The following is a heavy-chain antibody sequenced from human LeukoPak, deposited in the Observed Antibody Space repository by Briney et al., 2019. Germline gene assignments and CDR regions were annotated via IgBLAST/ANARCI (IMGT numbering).Heavy chain of an antibody. CDR1: GGTFSSYA. J-gene: IGHJ3*02. V-gene: IGHV1-69*13. CDR3: ARGYSGYQDAFHI. CDR2: IIPMFGTT. D-gene: IGHD5-12*01. Sequence: SVKVSCKTSGGTFSSYAFSWVRQAPGQGLEWMGGIIPMFGTTDQAQRFQGRVTISADESTSTAYMELSSLRSEDTAVYYCARGYSGYQDAFHIWGQGTMVTVSP.